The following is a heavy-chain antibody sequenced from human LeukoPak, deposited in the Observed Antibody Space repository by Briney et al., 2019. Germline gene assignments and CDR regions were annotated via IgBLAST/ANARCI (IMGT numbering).Heavy chain of an antibody. CDR1: GFTVSSNY. CDR2: IYSGGST. V-gene: IGHV3-53*01. D-gene: IGHD1-26*01. CDR3: AIRGVGGSYYGDTDFEGPDY. J-gene: IGHJ4*02. Sequence: PGGSLRLSCAASGFTVSSNYMSWVRQAPGKGLEWVSVIYSGGSTYYADSVKGRFTISRDNSKNTLYLQMNSLRAEDTAVYYCAIRGVGGSYYGDTDFEGPDYWGQGTLVTVSS.